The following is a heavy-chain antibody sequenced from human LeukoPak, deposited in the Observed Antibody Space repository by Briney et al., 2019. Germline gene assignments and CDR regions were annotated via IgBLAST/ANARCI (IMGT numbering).Heavy chain of an antibody. D-gene: IGHD2-2*01. CDR3: ARRCSSTSCYGFEGY. Sequence: SETLSLTCTVSGGSISSGSYYWSWIRQPAGKGLEWIGRIYTSGSTNYNPSLKSRVTISVDTSKNQFSLKLSSVTAADTAVYYCARRCSSTSCYGFEGYWGQGTLVTVSS. CDR2: IYTSGST. CDR1: GGSISSGSYY. J-gene: IGHJ4*02. V-gene: IGHV4-61*02.